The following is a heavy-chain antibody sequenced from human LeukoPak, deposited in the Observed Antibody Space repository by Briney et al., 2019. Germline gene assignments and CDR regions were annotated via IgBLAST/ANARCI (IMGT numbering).Heavy chain of an antibody. CDR2: ISSSSSYI. Sequence: GGSLRLSCAAPGFTFSSYSMNWVRQAPGKGLEWVSSISSSSSYIYYADSVKGRFTISRDNAKNSLYLQMNSLRAEDTAVYYCARDRGDFWSGYYYDYWGQGTLVTVSS. CDR1: GFTFSSYS. J-gene: IGHJ4*02. D-gene: IGHD3-3*01. CDR3: ARDRGDFWSGYYYDY. V-gene: IGHV3-21*01.